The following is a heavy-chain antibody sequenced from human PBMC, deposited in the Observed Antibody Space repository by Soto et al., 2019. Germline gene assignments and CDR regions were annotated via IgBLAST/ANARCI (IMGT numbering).Heavy chain of an antibody. D-gene: IGHD3-22*01. Sequence: GGSLRLSCAASGFTFIRYSMNWVRQAPEKGLEWVSYISESSTTIYYADSVKGRFTISRDNAKNSLYLQMNSLRDEDTAVYYCARDYYDSSGYYTFDYWGQGTLVTVSS. V-gene: IGHV3-48*02. CDR3: ARDYYDSSGYYTFDY. J-gene: IGHJ4*02. CDR2: ISESSTTI. CDR1: GFTFIRYS.